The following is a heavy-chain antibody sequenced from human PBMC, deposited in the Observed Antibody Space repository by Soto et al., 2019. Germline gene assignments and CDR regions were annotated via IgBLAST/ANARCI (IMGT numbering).Heavy chain of an antibody. CDR2: IIPILGIA. D-gene: IGHD2-8*01. Sequence: QVQLVQSGADVKKPGSSVKVSCKASGGTFSSYTISWVRQAPGQGLEWMGRIIPILGIANYAQKFQGRVTITADKSTSTAYMELSSLRSDHTAVYYCAREGMDFGMDVWGQGTTVTVSS. V-gene: IGHV1-69*08. CDR1: GGTFSSYT. CDR3: AREGMDFGMDV. J-gene: IGHJ6*02.